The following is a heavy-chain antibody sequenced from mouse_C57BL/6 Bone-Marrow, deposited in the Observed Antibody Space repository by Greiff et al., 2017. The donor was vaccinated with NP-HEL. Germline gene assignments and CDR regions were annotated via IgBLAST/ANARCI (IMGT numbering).Heavy chain of an antibody. J-gene: IGHJ3*01. V-gene: IGHV1-64*01. D-gene: IGHD1-1*01. CDR1: GYTFTSYW. CDR2: IHPNSGST. CDR3: ARGGDYGSRFAY. Sequence: VQLQQPGAELVKPGASVKLSCKASGYTFTSYWMHWVKQRPGQGLEWIGMIHPNSGSTNYNEKFKSKATLTVDKSSSTAYMQLSSLTSEDSAVYYCARGGDYGSRFAYWGQGTLVTVSA.